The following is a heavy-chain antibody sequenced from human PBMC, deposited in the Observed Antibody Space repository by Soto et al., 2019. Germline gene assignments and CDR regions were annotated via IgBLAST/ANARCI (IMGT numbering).Heavy chain of an antibody. CDR2: INAGNGNT. CDR3: ARVRTYYYDSSGPNGMDV. Sequence: ASVKVSCKASGYTFTSYAMHWVRQAPGQRLEWMGWINAGNGNTKYSQKFQGRVTITRDTSASTAYMELSSLRSEDTAVYYCARVRTYYYDSSGPNGMDVWGQGTTVTVSS. J-gene: IGHJ6*02. V-gene: IGHV1-3*01. D-gene: IGHD3-22*01. CDR1: GYTFTSYA.